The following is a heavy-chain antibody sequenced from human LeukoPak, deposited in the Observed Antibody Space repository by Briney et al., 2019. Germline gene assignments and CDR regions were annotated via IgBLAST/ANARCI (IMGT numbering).Heavy chain of an antibody. D-gene: IGHD6-13*01. CDR1: GFTFSNYA. CDR2: ISGSGGST. V-gene: IGHV3-23*01. Sequence: GGSLRLSCAASGFTFSNYAMSWVRQAPGKGLEWVSGISGSGGSTYYAASVKGRFTISRDNSKNTLYLQMNSLRAEDTAVYYCAKGSSSYYFAFDIWGQGTMVTVSS. CDR3: AKGSSSYYFAFDI. J-gene: IGHJ3*02.